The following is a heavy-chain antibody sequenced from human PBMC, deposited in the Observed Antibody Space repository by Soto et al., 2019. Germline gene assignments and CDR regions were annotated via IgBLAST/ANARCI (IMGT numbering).Heavy chain of an antibody. Sequence: LRLSCAASGFTFSNYGLHWVRQAPGKGLEWVALISYDGTDKYYADSVKGRFTISRDNSKNTLYLQMNSLRTEDTAVYYCAKGFGWNYLDYWGQGTLVTVSS. J-gene: IGHJ4*02. V-gene: IGHV3-30*18. D-gene: IGHD1-1*01. CDR3: AKGFGWNYLDY. CDR2: ISYDGTDK. CDR1: GFTFSNYG.